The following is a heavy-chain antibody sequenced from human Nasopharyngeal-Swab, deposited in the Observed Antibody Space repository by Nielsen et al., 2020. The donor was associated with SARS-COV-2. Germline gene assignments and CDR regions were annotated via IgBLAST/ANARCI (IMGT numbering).Heavy chain of an antibody. CDR3: ARLNGAYSNWFDP. Sequence: GGSLRLSCAASGFTFSSYTMSWVRQAPGKGLEWVSAISGSGGSTYYADSVRGRFTISRDNAKNSLYLQMNSLRADDTAVYYCARLNGAYSNWFDPWGQGTLVTVSS. CDR2: ISGSGGST. J-gene: IGHJ5*02. V-gene: IGHV3-23*01. CDR1: GFTFSSYT. D-gene: IGHD4-17*01.